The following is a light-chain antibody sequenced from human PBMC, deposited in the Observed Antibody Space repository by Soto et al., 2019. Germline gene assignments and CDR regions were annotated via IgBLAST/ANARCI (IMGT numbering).Light chain of an antibody. Sequence: EIVLTQSPATLSLSPGERATLSCRASQSVSSYLAWYQQKPGQAPRLLIYDASHRATGIPARFSGSGSGTDFPLTISSLEREDCAVYYCQQRSNWLFTFGPGTKVDIK. CDR3: QQRSNWLFT. CDR2: DAS. CDR1: QSVSSY. V-gene: IGKV3-11*01. J-gene: IGKJ3*01.